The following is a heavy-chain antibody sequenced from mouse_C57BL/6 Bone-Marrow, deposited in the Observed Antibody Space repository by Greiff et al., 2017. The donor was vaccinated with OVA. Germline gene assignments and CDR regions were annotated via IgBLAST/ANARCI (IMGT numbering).Heavy chain of an antibody. D-gene: IGHD1-1*01. V-gene: IGHV1-78*01. CDR1: GYTFTDHT. CDR2: IYPRDGST. CDR3: ARPYYYGSSGFAY. Sequence: VQLQQSDAELVKPGASVKISCKVSGYTFTDHTIHWMKQRPEQGLEWIGYIYPRDGSTKYNEKFKGKATLTADKSSSTAYMQLNSLTSEDSAVXFCARPYYYGSSGFAYWGQGTLVTVSA. J-gene: IGHJ3*01.